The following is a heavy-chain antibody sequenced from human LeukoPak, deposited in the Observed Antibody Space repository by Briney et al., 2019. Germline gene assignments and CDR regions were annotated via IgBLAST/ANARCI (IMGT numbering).Heavy chain of an antibody. CDR1: GFTFSSYS. D-gene: IGHD3-22*01. V-gene: IGHV3-21*01. CDR2: ISSSSSYI. CDR3: ARGRARTSYYYDSSGYFGWFDP. J-gene: IGHJ5*02. Sequence: GGSLRLSCAASGFTFSSYSMNWVRQAPGKGLEWVSSISSSSSYIYYADSVKGRFTISRDNAKNSLYLQMNSLRAEDTAVYYCARGRARTSYYYDSSGYFGWFDPWGQGTLVTVSS.